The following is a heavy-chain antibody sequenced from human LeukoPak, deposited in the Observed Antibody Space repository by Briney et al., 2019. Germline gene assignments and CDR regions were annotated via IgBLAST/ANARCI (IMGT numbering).Heavy chain of an antibody. D-gene: IGHD6-19*01. V-gene: IGHV3-21*04. CDR3: ARPSAVAGSPYYYAYMDV. CDR2: ISSSSNDI. CDR1: GFTFSSYT. J-gene: IGHJ6*03. Sequence: PGGSLRLSCTASGFTFSSYTMNWVRQTPGKGLEWVASISSSSNDIIYVDSVKGRFTVSRDNADFSLFLHMDSLRTEDSGIYYCARPSAVAGSPYYYAYMDVWGKGTTVTVSS.